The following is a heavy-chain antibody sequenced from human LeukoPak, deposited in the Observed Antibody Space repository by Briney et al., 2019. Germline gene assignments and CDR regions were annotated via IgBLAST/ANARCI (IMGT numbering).Heavy chain of an antibody. CDR1: GGSVSSSSYY. J-gene: IGHJ5*02. Sequence: SETLSLTCTVSGGSVSSSSYYWHWVRQPPGKGLEWIGYIHYSGSTNHNPSLQGRVTISVDTSKNQFSLRLSSVTAADTAVYYCAREQWLAANWFDPWGQGTLVTVSS. D-gene: IGHD6-19*01. CDR2: IHYSGST. V-gene: IGHV4-61*01. CDR3: AREQWLAANWFDP.